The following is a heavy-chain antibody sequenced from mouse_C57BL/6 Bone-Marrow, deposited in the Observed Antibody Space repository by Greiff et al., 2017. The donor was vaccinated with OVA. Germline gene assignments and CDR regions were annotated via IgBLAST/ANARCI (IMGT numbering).Heavy chain of an antibody. CDR1: GYTFTSYG. V-gene: IGHV1-81*01. CDR3: ALTQYVDV. D-gene: IGHD4-1*01. J-gene: IGHJ1*03. Sequence: VQLQESGAELARPGASVKLSCKASGYTFTSYGISWVKQRPGQGLEWIGEIYPGSGNTYYNEKFKGKATLTADKSSSTAYMELRSLTSEDSAVYFCALTQYVDVWGRGTAVTVSS. CDR2: IYPGSGNT.